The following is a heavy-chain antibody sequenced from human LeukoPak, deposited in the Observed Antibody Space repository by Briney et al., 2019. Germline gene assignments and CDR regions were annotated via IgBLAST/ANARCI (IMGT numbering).Heavy chain of an antibody. V-gene: IGHV4-39*01. CDR1: GGSISSSSYY. D-gene: IGHD1-26*01. Sequence: SETQSLTCTVSGGSISSSSYYWGWIRQPPGKGLEWIGSIYYSGSTYYNPSLKSRVTISVDTSKNQFSLKLSSVTAADTAVYYCARHVYRYYHRSDFDYWGQGTLVTVSS. J-gene: IGHJ4*02. CDR3: ARHVYRYYHRSDFDY. CDR2: IYYSGST.